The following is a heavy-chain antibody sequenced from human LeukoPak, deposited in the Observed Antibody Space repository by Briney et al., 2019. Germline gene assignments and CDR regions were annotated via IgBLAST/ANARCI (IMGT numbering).Heavy chain of an antibody. V-gene: IGHV1-18*01. D-gene: IGHD3-10*01. J-gene: IGHJ4*02. Sequence: GASVKVSCKASGYTFTSYGISWVRQAPGQGLEWMGWISAYNGNTNYAQKLQGRVTMTTDTSTSTAYMELRSPRSDDTAVYYCARVFVRGVIIRTPFDYWGQGALVTVSS. CDR2: ISAYNGNT. CDR3: ARVFVRGVIIRTPFDY. CDR1: GYTFTSYG.